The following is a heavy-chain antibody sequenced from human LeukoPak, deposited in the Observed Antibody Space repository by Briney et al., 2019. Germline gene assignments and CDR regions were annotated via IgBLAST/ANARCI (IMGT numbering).Heavy chain of an antibody. V-gene: IGHV4-39*01. Sequence: SETLSLTCTVSGGSISSSSYYWGWIRQPPGKGLEWIGSIYYSGSTYYNPSLKSRVTISVDTSKNQFSLKLSPVTAADTAVYYCARHTRLAAAYYDAFDIWGQGTMVTVSS. J-gene: IGHJ3*02. CDR1: GGSISSSSYY. D-gene: IGHD6-13*01. CDR3: ARHTRLAAAYYDAFDI. CDR2: IYYSGST.